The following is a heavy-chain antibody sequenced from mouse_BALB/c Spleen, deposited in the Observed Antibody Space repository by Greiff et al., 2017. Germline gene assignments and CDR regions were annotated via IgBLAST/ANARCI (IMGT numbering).Heavy chain of an antibody. CDR3: AREVRRTFYAMDY. J-gene: IGHJ4*01. CDR1: GYAFSSSW. V-gene: IGHV1-82*01. CDR2: IYPGDGDT. Sequence: QVQLQQSGPELVKPGASVKISCKASGYAFSSSWMNWVKQRPGQGLEWIGRIYPGDGDTNYNGKFKGKATLTADKSSSTAYMQLSSLTSVDSAVYFCAREVRRTFYAMDYWGQGTSVTVSS. D-gene: IGHD2-14*01.